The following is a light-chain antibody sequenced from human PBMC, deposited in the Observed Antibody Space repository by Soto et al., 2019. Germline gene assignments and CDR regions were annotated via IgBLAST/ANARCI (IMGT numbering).Light chain of an antibody. CDR1: SSNIGNNY. CDR2: RNN. J-gene: IGLJ2*01. CDR3: TTWDDSLSGVV. V-gene: IGLV1-47*01. Sequence: QAVLTQPPSASGTPGQRVTLSCSGSSSNIGNNYVFWYQQRPGTAPKLLIYRNNQRPSGVPARFSGSKSGTSASLAISGLRSEDETNYYCTTWDDSLSGVVFGGGTKLTVL.